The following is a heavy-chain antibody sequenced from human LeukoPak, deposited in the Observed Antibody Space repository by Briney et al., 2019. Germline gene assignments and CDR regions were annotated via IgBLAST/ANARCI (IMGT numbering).Heavy chain of an antibody. D-gene: IGHD3-22*01. CDR3: ARDQYYYDSSGYRRFDP. V-gene: IGHV4-39*02. Sequence: SETLSLTCAVSGGSISSNSYYWGWIRQPPGKGLEWIGSIYYSGSTYYNLSLKSRVTISVDTSKNQFSLKLSSVTAADTAVYYCARDQYYYDSSGYRRFDPWGQGTLVTVSS. CDR2: IYYSGST. J-gene: IGHJ5*02. CDR1: GGSISSNSYY.